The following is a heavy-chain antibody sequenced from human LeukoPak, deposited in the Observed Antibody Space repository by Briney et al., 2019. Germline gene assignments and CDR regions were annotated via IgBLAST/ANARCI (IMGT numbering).Heavy chain of an antibody. CDR3: VKDNGQGGFDY. D-gene: IGHD2-8*01. CDR2: ISGNGAST. Sequence: GGSLRLSCSASRFIFSSSLMFWVRQAPGKGLEYVAAISGNGASTYHSDTVYGRFTIPRDNSKNTLYLQMTSLRPEDTALYYCVKDNGQGGFDYWGQGTLVTVSS. CDR1: RFIFSSSL. J-gene: IGHJ4*02. V-gene: IGHV3-64D*09.